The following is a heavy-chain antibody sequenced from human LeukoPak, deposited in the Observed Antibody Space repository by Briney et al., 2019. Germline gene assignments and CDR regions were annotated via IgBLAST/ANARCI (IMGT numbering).Heavy chain of an antibody. V-gene: IGHV3-21*01. CDR3: ASVDYYGSGNYYHHVDH. CDR2: ISSSSYI. D-gene: IGHD3-10*01. CDR1: GFTFSSYS. J-gene: IGHJ4*02. Sequence: PGGSLRLSCAASGFTFSSYSMNWVRQAPGKGLEGVSSISSSSYIYYADSVKGRFTISRDNAKNSLYLQMNSLRAEDTALYYCASVDYYGSGNYYHHVDHWGQGPLVPVSS.